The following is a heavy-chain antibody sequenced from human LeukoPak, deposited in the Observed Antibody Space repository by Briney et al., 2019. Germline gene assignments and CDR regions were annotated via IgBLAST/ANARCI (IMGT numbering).Heavy chain of an antibody. V-gene: IGHV4-39*01. CDR1: GGSISSSSYY. J-gene: IGHJ4*02. CDR2: IYYSGST. D-gene: IGHD3-10*01. Sequence: SETLSLTCTVSGGSISSSSYYWGWIRQPPGKWLEWIGSIYYSGSTYYNPSLKSRVTISVDTSKNQFSLKLSSVTAADTAVYYCASRDFYYYGTGKDYWGQGTLVTVSS. CDR3: ASRDFYYYGTGKDY.